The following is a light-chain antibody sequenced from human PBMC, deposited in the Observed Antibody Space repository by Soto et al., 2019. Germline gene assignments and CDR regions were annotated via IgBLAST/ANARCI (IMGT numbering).Light chain of an antibody. V-gene: IGLV2-23*01. J-gene: IGLJ7*01. CDR2: EAT. CDR1: SSDVGTYDL. CDR3: CSFAGSNSWV. Sequence: QSVLTQPASVSGSPGQSITISCTGSSSDVGTYDLDSWYQHHPGAAPKLMIYEATRRPSGISNRFSGSKSGNTASLTISGLQAEDEADYYCCSFAGSNSWVFGGGTQLTVL.